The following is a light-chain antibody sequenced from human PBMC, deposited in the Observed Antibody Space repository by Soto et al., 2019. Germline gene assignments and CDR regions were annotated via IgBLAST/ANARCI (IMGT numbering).Light chain of an antibody. CDR1: SSNIGSNS. Sequence: QPVLTQPPSASGTPGQRVNISCSGSSSNIGSNSVNWYQQLPGTAPKVVIYDNHQRPSGVPDRFSGSKSGTSASLGISGLQPEDEADYYCASWDNSLNGLVFGGGTKLTVL. J-gene: IGLJ3*02. CDR3: ASWDNSLNGLV. V-gene: IGLV1-44*01. CDR2: DNH.